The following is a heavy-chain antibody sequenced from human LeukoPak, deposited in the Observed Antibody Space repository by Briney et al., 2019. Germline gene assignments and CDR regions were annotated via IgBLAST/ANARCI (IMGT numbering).Heavy chain of an antibody. CDR2: ISSSSSYI. V-gene: IGHV3-21*01. J-gene: IGHJ4*02. CDR3: ARENRAAAGTFDY. CDR1: GFTFSSYS. D-gene: IGHD6-13*01. Sequence: GGSLRLSCAASGFTFSSYSMNWVRQAPGKGLEWVSSISSSSSYIYYADSVKGRSTISRDNAKNSLYLQMNSLRAEDTAVYYCARENRAAAGTFDYWGQGTLVTVSS.